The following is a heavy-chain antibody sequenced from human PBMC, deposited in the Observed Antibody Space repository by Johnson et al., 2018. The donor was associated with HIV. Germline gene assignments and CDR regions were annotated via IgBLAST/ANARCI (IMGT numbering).Heavy chain of an antibody. CDR3: AKDRIQLWLAETSSNDAFDI. Sequence: QVQLVESGGGVVQPGGSLRLSCAASGFTFSSYGMHWVRQAPGKVLEWVAFIRYDGNNKYYADSVKGRFTISRDNSKNTLYLQMNSLRAEDTAVYYCAKDRIQLWLAETSSNDAFDIWGQGTMVTVSS. CDR2: IRYDGNNK. V-gene: IGHV3-30*02. CDR1: GFTFSSYG. D-gene: IGHD5-18*01. J-gene: IGHJ3*02.